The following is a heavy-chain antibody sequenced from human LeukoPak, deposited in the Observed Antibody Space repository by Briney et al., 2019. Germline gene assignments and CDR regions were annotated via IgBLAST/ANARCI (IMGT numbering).Heavy chain of an antibody. Sequence: GGSLRLSFAASGFTFSSYSMNWVRQPPGKGLEWVSYISTSTTTIYYADSVKGRFTISRDNSKNTLYLQMKSLSGEDTAVYYCAKDGDGNYGSGSYSDYWGQGTLVTVYS. J-gene: IGHJ4*02. CDR3: AKDGDGNYGSGSYSDY. V-gene: IGHV3-48*01. CDR1: GFTFSSYS. D-gene: IGHD3-10*01. CDR2: ISTSTTTI.